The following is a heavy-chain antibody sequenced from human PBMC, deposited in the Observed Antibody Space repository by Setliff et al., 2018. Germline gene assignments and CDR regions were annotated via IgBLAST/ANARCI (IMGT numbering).Heavy chain of an antibody. V-gene: IGHV4-61*09. CDR3: ASCRYQVPYNY. J-gene: IGHJ4*02. Sequence: PSETLSLTCTVSGDSISSRRNYWGWFRQPAGKELEWIGQIYTSWSTYYNPSLKSRVTISVDTSKNQFSLKLSSVTAADTAVYYCASCRYQVPYNYWGQGTLVTVSS. D-gene: IGHD2-2*01. CDR1: GDSISSRRNY. CDR2: IYTSWST.